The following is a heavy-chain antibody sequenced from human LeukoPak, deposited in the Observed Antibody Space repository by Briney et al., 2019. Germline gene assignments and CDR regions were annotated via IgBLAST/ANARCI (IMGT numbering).Heavy chain of an antibody. CDR2: INHSGST. CDR3: ARGKDYYDSSGYYYVSGTTPIDY. D-gene: IGHD3-22*01. V-gene: IGHV4-34*01. Sequence: PSETLSLTCAVYGGSFSGYYWSWIRQPPGKGLEWIGEINHSGSTNYNPSLKSRVTISVDMSKNQFSLKLSSVTAAGTAVYYCARGKDYYDSSGYYYVSGTTPIDYWGQGTLVTVSS. J-gene: IGHJ4*02. CDR1: GGSFSGYY.